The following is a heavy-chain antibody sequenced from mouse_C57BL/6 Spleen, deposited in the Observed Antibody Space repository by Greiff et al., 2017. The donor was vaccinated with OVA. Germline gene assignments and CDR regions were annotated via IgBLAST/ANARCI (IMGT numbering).Heavy chain of an antibody. Sequence: VKLLESGAELVKPGASVKISCKASGYAFSSYWMNWVKQRPGKGLEWIGQIYPGDGDTNYNGKFKGKATLTADKSSSTAYMQLSSLTSEDSAVYFCARYYYGSEGAMDYWGQGTSVTVSS. V-gene: IGHV1-80*01. CDR2: IYPGDGDT. CDR3: ARYYYGSEGAMDY. D-gene: IGHD1-1*01. CDR1: GYAFSSYW. J-gene: IGHJ4*01.